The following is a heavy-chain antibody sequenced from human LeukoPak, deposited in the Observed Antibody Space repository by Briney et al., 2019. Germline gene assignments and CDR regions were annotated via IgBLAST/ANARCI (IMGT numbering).Heavy chain of an antibody. CDR2: IYYSGST. V-gene: IGHV4-39*07. J-gene: IGHJ3*02. CDR1: GGSISSSSYY. D-gene: IGHD2-15*01. CDR3: ARVLEGGYCSGGRCFNPNACGAFDI. Sequence: SETLSLTCTVSGGSISSSSYYWGWIRQPPGKGLEWIGSIYYSGSTYYNPSLKSRVTISVDTSKNQFSLKLSSVTAAATAVYYCARVLEGGYCSGGRCFNPNACGAFDIWGEGTMVTVSS.